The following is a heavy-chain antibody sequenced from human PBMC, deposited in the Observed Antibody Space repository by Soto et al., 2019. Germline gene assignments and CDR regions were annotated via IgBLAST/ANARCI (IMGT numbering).Heavy chain of an antibody. J-gene: IGHJ4*02. CDR1: GFTFNNYA. D-gene: IGHD2-21*02. CDR3: AKGSVVGTENFDS. CDR2: ISSSGYST. V-gene: IGHV3-23*01. Sequence: PGGSLRLSCAASGFTFNNYAMSWVRQAPGKGLEWVSAISSSGYSTYYADSVKGRFTISRDNSKNTVYLQMNNLRAENTAVYYCAKGSVVGTENFDSWGQGALVTVSS.